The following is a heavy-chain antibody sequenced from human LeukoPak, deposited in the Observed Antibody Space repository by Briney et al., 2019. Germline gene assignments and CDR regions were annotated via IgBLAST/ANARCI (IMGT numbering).Heavy chain of an antibody. CDR1: GYAFTGYY. V-gene: IGHV1-2*02. CDR2: SNPNSGGT. D-gene: IGHD3-9*01. J-gene: IGHJ5*02. CDR3: ARGNYDILTGPGSNWFDP. Sequence: ASVKVSCKASGYAFTGYYIHWVRQAPGQGLERMGWSNPNSGGTNYAQKFQGRVTMTRDTSISTAYMELSRLRSDDMAVYYCARGNYDILTGPGSNWFDPWGQGTLVTVSS.